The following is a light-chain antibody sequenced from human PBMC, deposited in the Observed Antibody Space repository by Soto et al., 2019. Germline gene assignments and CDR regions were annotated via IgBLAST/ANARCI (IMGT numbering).Light chain of an antibody. CDR1: SSDVGAYNY. V-gene: IGLV2-14*01. J-gene: IGLJ1*01. CDR2: HVT. Sequence: QSVLTQPASVSGPLGQSITISCGGTSSDVGAYNYVSWYQQYPGKAPKLMIYHVTDRPSGVSNRFSGSKSGNTASLTISGLQAEDEADYYCCSYTTSNTFVFGTGTKVTVL. CDR3: CSYTTSNTFV.